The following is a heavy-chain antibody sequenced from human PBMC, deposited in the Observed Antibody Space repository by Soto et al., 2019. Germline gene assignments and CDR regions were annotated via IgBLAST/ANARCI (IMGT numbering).Heavy chain of an antibody. V-gene: IGHV3-48*03. CDR3: ARAAGYSYASNLDY. D-gene: IGHD5-18*01. CDR2: ISSTGSTV. CDR1: GFTFGSYE. J-gene: IGHJ4*02. Sequence: GSLRLSCAASGFTFGSYEMNWVRQAPGKGLEWVSYISSTGSTVYYADSVKGRFTISRDNAKNSLYLQMNSLRAEDTAVYYCARAAGYSYASNLDYWGQGTLVTVSS.